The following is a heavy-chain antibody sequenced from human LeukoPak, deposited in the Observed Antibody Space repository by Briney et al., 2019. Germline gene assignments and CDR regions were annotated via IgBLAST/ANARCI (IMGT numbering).Heavy chain of an antibody. D-gene: IGHD4-17*01. V-gene: IGHV3-21*01. CDR3: ARSRGRNYGEPLDVYYYYMDV. CDR2: ISSSSSYI. CDR1: GFTFSSYS. J-gene: IGHJ6*03. Sequence: GGSLRLSCAASGFTFSSYSMNWVRQAPGKGLEWVSSISSSSSYIYYADSVKGRFTISRDNAKNSLYLQMNSLRAEDTAVYYCARSRGRNYGEPLDVYYYYMDVWGKGTTVTVSS.